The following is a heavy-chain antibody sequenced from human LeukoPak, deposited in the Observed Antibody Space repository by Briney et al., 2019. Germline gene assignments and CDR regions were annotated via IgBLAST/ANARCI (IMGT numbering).Heavy chain of an antibody. J-gene: IGHJ5*02. V-gene: IGHV4-59*01. CDR2: IHYSRST. Sequence: SETLSLTCTVSGGSTSNYYWSWIRQPPGKGLEWIGHIHYSRSTNHNPSLKSRVTISVDTSKNQFSLNLNSVTAADTAVYYCVRDSDYGVRGGFVDRFDPWGQGTLVTVSS. D-gene: IGHD3-10*02. CDR3: VRDSDYGVRGGFVDRFDP. CDR1: GGSTSNYY.